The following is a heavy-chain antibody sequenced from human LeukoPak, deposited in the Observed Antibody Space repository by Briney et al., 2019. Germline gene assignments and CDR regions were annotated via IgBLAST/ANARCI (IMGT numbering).Heavy chain of an antibody. CDR3: ATNYHTSGYNYYFYMDV. D-gene: IGHD3-22*01. CDR1: GGSVRTYY. V-gene: IGHV4-59*08. CDR2: IYYSGSS. J-gene: IGHJ6*03. Sequence: SETLSLTCAVSGGSVRTYYWTWIRQSPGKGLEWIGYIYYSGSSYYNPSLKSRVTISVDTSKNQLSLRLSSVTAADTAVYYCATNYHTSGYNYYFYMDVWGKGTTVTVSS.